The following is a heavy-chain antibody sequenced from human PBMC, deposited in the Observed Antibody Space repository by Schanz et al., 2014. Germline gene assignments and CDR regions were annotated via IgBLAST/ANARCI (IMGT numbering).Heavy chain of an antibody. J-gene: IGHJ4*02. Sequence: VQLVEPGGGVVQPGRSLRLSCAASGFTFSNHALSWVRQAPGKGLEWVSYISDSGDSTHYADSVKGRFTISRDNAKNSLFLQMNSLSAEDTAVYYCAKVAPAATYLDSWGLGTLVTVSS. V-gene: IGHV3-11*01. CDR1: GFTFSNHA. D-gene: IGHD2-2*01. CDR3: AKVAPAATYLDS. CDR2: ISDSGDST.